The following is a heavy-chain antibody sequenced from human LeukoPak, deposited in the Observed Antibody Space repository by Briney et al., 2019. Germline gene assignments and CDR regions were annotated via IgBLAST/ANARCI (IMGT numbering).Heavy chain of an antibody. Sequence: GGSLRLSCAASGFTFSNYAMHWVRQAPGKGLEWVAVISYDGSNKYYADSVKGRFTISRDYSNNTLYLQMNGLRAEDTAVYYCARADSYNNYINYWGQGTLVTVSS. J-gene: IGHJ4*02. CDR2: ISYDGSNK. CDR1: GFTFSNYA. D-gene: IGHD5-24*01. CDR3: ARADSYNNYINY. V-gene: IGHV3-30*04.